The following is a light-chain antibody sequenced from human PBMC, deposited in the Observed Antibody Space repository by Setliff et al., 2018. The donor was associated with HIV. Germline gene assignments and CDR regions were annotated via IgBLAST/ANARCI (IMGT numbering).Light chain of an antibody. CDR1: SSDVGGYNY. J-gene: IGLJ2*01. CDR3: SSYAGSNNFVV. Sequence: QSVLTQPPSASGSPGQSVTISCTGTSSDVGGYNYVSWYQQHPGKASKLMIYDVSKRPSGVPDRFSGSKSGNTASLTVSGLQAEDEAYYYCSSYAGSNNFVVFGGGTKVTVL. CDR2: DVS. V-gene: IGLV2-8*01.